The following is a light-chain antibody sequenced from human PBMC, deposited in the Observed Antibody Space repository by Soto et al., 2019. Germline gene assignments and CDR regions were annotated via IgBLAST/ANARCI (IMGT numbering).Light chain of an antibody. CDR1: SSDVGGYNY. V-gene: IGLV2-14*01. CDR3: SSYTSSSTRV. CDR2: DVS. Sequence: QSVLTQPASVSGSPGQSITISCTGTSSDVGGYNYVSWYQQHPGKAPKLMIYDVSNRPSGVANRFSGSKSANTASLTISVLQAEDEADYYGSSYTSSSTRVFGTGNKVTVL. J-gene: IGLJ1*01.